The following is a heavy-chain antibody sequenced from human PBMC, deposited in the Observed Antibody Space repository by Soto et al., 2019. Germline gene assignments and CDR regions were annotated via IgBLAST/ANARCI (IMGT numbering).Heavy chain of an antibody. CDR3: AREWSGYYHPYYFDY. CDR1: GFTFSSYW. V-gene: IGHV3-74*01. CDR2: INSDGSST. Sequence: GGSLRLSCAASGFTFSSYWMHWVRQAPGKGLVWVSRINSDGSSTSYADSVKGRFTISRDNAKNTLYLQMNSLRAEDTAVYYCAREWSGYYHPYYFDYWGQGTLVTVSS. J-gene: IGHJ4*02. D-gene: IGHD3-3*01.